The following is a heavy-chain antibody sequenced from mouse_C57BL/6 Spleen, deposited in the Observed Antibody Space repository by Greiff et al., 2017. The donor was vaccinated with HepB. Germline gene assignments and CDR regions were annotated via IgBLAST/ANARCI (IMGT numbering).Heavy chain of an antibody. D-gene: IGHD1-1*01. CDR1: GYTFTSYW. CDR3: ARSPYGSSLAWFAY. CDR2: IDPSDSYT. Sequence: QVQLQQPGAELVMPGASVKLSCKASGYTFTSYWMHWVKQRPGQGLEWIGEIDPSDSYTNYNQKFKGKSTLTVDKSSSTAYMQLSSLTSEDSAVYYCARSPYGSSLAWFAYWGQGTLVTVSA. V-gene: IGHV1-69*01. J-gene: IGHJ3*01.